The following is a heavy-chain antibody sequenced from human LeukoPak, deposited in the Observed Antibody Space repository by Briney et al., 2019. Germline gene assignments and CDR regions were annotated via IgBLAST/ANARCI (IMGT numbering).Heavy chain of an antibody. CDR1: GFILSNHW. D-gene: IGHD1/OR15-1a*01. CDR3: ARNNDMDV. J-gene: IGHJ6*02. V-gene: IGHV3-7*03. Sequence: GGSPRLSCAASGFILSNHWMTWVRQAPGKGPEWVANMNKDGSEKYYVDSVEGRFTISRDTAKNSLYLQMNNLRAEDTALYYCARNNDMDVWGQGTTVIVSS. CDR2: MNKDGSEK.